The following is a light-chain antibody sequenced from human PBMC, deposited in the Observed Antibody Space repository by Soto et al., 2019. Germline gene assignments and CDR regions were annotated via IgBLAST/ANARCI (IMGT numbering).Light chain of an antibody. J-gene: IGKJ4*01. V-gene: IGKV3-11*01. Sequence: EIVLTQSPATLSLSPGDRATLSCRASQSVGSYLGWYQQRPGQAPKLLIYEASNRATGIPARFSGSVSGTDFTLTISSLEPEDFAVYYCQQRSDWPSTFGGGTKVEIK. CDR3: QQRSDWPST. CDR1: QSVGSY. CDR2: EAS.